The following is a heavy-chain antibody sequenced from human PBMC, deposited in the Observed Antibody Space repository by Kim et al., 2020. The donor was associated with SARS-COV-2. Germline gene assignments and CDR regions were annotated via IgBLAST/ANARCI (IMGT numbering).Heavy chain of an antibody. Sequence: GGSLRLSCAASGFTFSSYGMHWVRQAPGKGLEWVAVIWYDGSNKYYADSVKGRFTISRDNSKNTLYLQMNSLRAEDTAVYYCARAPTSSSPSYYYYAMDVWGQGTTVTVSS. D-gene: IGHD6-6*01. CDR2: IWYDGSNK. CDR3: ARAPTSSSPSYYYYAMDV. CDR1: GFTFSSYG. J-gene: IGHJ6*02. V-gene: IGHV3-33*01.